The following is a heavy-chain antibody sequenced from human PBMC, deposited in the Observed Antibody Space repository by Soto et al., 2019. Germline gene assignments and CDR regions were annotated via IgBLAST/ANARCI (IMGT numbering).Heavy chain of an antibody. J-gene: IGHJ3*02. CDR1: GGTFSSYA. CDR2: IIPIFGTA. Sequence: GASVKVSCKASGGTFSSYAISWVRRAPGQGLEWMGGIIPIFGTANYAQKFQGRVTITADESTSTAYMELSSLRSEDTAVYYCARGIAAAEDAFDIWGQGTMVTVSS. CDR3: ARGIAAAEDAFDI. V-gene: IGHV1-69*13. D-gene: IGHD6-13*01.